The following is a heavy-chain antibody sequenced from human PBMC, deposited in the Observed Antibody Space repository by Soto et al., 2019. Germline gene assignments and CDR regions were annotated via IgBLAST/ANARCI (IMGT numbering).Heavy chain of an antibody. CDR2: TYYRSKWYN. J-gene: IGHJ3*02. D-gene: IGHD6-13*01. V-gene: IGHV6-1*01. CDR3: ARGKVSGEAAAGTGAFDI. Sequence: PSQTLSLTCAISGDSVSSNSAAWNWIRQSPSRGLEWLGRTYYRSKWYNDYAVSVKSRITINPDTSKNQFSLQLNSVTPEDTAVYYCARGKVSGEAAAGTGAFDIWGQGTMVTVSS. CDR1: GDSVSSNSAA.